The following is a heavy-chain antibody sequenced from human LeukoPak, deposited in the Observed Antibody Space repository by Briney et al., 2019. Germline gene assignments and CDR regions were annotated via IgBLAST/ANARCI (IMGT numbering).Heavy chain of an antibody. J-gene: IGHJ3*02. CDR3: ARDLLGDYGTFDI. V-gene: IGHV4-4*07. CDR2: VYNTGST. Sequence: SETLSLTCTVSGGSITTHYWSWIRQPAGREVEWIGRVYNTGSTKYTPSLESRVTMSVDTSSNRFSLNLRSVTAADTAVYYCARDLLGDYGTFDIWGQGTMVTVSS. CDR1: GGSITTHY. D-gene: IGHD4-17*01.